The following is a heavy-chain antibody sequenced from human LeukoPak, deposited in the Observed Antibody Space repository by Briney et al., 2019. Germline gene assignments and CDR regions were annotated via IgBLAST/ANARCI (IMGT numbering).Heavy chain of an antibody. CDR3: AKLTVRDILTGYYEDYYMDV. CDR1: GFTFSSYA. J-gene: IGHJ6*03. Sequence: GGSLRLSCAASGFTFSSYAMSWVRQAPGKGLEWVSGISDSGRSTYYADSVKGRFTISRDNSKNTLYLQMNSLRAEDTAVYYCAKLTVRDILTGYYEDYYMDVWGKGTTVTVSS. D-gene: IGHD3-9*01. CDR2: ISDSGRST. V-gene: IGHV3-23*01.